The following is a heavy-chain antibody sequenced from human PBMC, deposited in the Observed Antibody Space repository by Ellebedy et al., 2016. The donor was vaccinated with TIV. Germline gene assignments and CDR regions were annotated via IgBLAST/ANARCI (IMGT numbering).Heavy chain of an antibody. Sequence: AASVKVSCKASGYTFTGYYMHWVRQAPGQGLEWMGRIIPILGIANYAQKFQGRVTITADKSTSTAYMELSSLRTEDTAVFYCARTVSYSSGLYGYWGQGTLVTVSS. J-gene: IGHJ4*02. D-gene: IGHD6-19*01. CDR2: IIPILGIA. CDR3: ARTVSYSSGLYGY. CDR1: GYTFTGYY. V-gene: IGHV1-69*02.